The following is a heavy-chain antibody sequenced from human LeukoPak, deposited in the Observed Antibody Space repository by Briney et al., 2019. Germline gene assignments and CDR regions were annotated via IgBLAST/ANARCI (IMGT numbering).Heavy chain of an antibody. V-gene: IGHV1-69*13. D-gene: IGHD3-10*01. Sequence: GASVRVSCKASGYTFTTYGITWVRQAPGQGLEWMGGVIPIFGTANYAQKFQGRVTITADESTSTAYMELSSLRSEDTAVYYCARDVVRGVIITSDYYYYMDVWGKGTTVTISS. CDR3: ARDVVRGVIITSDYYYYMDV. J-gene: IGHJ6*03. CDR1: GYTFTTYG. CDR2: VIPIFGTA.